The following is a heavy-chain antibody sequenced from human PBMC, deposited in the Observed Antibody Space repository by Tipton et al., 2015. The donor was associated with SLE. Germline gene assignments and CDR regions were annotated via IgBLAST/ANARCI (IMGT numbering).Heavy chain of an antibody. D-gene: IGHD3-10*01. V-gene: IGHV4-34*01. CDR1: GGSFSGYY. CDR3: ARAPWDTMGWGFFDY. Sequence: TLSLTCAVYGGSFSGYYWSWIRQPPGKGLEWIGEINHSGSTNYNPSLKSRVPISVDTSKNQFSLKLTSVTAADTAVYYCARAPWDTMGWGFFDYWGQGTLVTVSS. CDR2: INHSGST. J-gene: IGHJ4*02.